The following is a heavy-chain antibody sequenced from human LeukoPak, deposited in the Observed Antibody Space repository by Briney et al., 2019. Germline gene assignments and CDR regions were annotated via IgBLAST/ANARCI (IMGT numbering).Heavy chain of an antibody. Sequence: ASVKVSCKASGYTFTSYDINWVRQATGQGLEWMGWMNPNSGNTGYAQKFQGRVTMTRNTSISTAYMELSSLRSEDTAVYYCARVRGYSYGYVLDYRGQGTLVTVSS. CDR1: GYTFTSYD. CDR3: ARVRGYSYGYVLDY. D-gene: IGHD5-18*01. V-gene: IGHV1-8*01. CDR2: MNPNSGNT. J-gene: IGHJ4*02.